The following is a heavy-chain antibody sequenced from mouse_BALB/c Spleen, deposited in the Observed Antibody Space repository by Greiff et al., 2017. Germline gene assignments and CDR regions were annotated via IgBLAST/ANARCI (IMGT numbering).Heavy chain of an antibody. D-gene: IGHD1-1*02. J-gene: IGHJ1*01. Sequence: EVKLVESGGGLVQPKGSLKLSCAASGFTFNTYAMNWVRQAPGKGLEWVARIRSKSNNYATYYADSVKDRFTISRDDSQSMLYLQMNNLKTEDTAMYYCVRQGITLGYFDVWGAGTTVTVSS. CDR2: IRSKSNNYAT. CDR3: VRQGITLGYFDV. CDR1: GFTFNTYA. V-gene: IGHV10-1*02.